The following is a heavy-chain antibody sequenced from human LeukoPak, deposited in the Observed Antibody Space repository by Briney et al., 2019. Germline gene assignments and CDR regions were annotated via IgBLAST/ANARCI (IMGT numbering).Heavy chain of an antibody. CDR1: GFTFSSYA. Sequence: GGSLRLSCAASGFTFSSYAMSWVRQAPGKGLEWVSAISGSGGSTYYADSVKGRFTISRDNSKNTLYLQMNSLRAEDTAVYYCAKGVYYYDSSGYYYFDYWGQGTLVTVPS. J-gene: IGHJ4*02. CDR3: AKGVYYYDSSGYYYFDY. CDR2: ISGSGGST. D-gene: IGHD3-22*01. V-gene: IGHV3-23*01.